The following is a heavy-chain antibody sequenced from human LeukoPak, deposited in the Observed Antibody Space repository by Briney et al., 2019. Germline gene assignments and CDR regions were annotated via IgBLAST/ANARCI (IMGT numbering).Heavy chain of an antibody. D-gene: IGHD5-18*01. CDR3: ARDRVGYSYGPDY. V-gene: IGHV3-48*04. Sequence: GGSLRLSCAASGFTFSSYSMNWVRQAPGKGLEWVSYISSSGSTIYYADSVKGRFTISRDNAKNSLYLQMNSLRAEDTAVYYCARDRVGYSYGPDYWGQGTLVTVSS. CDR2: ISSSGSTI. J-gene: IGHJ4*02. CDR1: GFTFSSYS.